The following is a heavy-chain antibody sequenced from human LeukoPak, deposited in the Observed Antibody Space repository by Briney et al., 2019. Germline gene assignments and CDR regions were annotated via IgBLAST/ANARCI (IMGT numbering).Heavy chain of an antibody. D-gene: IGHD3-22*01. Sequence: GGSLRLSCAASGFSFGDYAMHWVRQAPGKGLEWVSGITWNSDIKAYADAVKGRFTISRDNSKNTLYLQMNSLRAEDTAVYYCAKDQKYYYDSSGYYDYWGQGTLVTVSS. CDR2: ITWNSDIK. J-gene: IGHJ4*02. V-gene: IGHV3-9*01. CDR1: GFSFGDYA. CDR3: AKDQKYYYDSSGYYDY.